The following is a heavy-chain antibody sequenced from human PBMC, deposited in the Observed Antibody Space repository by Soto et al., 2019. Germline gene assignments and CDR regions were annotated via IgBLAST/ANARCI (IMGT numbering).Heavy chain of an antibody. J-gene: IGHJ4*02. CDR1: GYFFTSNY. Sequence: ASVKVSCKTSGYFFTSNYIHWVLQAPGRGLEWMGWINPGNGNTKYSQQFQGRVIIDRDTSASTAYMELSSLRSEDTAVYYCARGGYFDSSNYLAYWGLGTLVTVSS. CDR2: INPGNGNT. CDR3: ARGGYFDSSNYLAY. D-gene: IGHD3-22*01. V-gene: IGHV1-3*01.